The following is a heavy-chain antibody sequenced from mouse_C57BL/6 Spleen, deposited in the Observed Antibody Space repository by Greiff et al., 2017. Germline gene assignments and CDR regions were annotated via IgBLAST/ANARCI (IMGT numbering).Heavy chain of an antibody. D-gene: IGHD2-5*01. J-gene: IGHJ4*01. Sequence: QVQLQQPGAELVRPGSSVKLSCKASGYTFTSYWMHWVKQRPIQGLEWIGNIDPSDSETHYNQKFKDKATLTVDKSSSTAYMQLSSLTSEDSAVYYCARDRSNYGYAMDYWGQGTSVTVSS. CDR3: ARDRSNYGYAMDY. V-gene: IGHV1-52*01. CDR1: GYTFTSYW. CDR2: IDPSDSET.